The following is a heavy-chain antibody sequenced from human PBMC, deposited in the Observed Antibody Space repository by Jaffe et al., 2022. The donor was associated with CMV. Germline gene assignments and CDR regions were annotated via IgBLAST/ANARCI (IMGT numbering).Heavy chain of an antibody. CDR1: GYSFTNFW. D-gene: IGHD4-4*01. V-gene: IGHV5-51*01. CDR2: IYPGDSDT. Sequence: EVQLVQSGAAVKKTGQSLIISCKGSGYSFTNFWIGWVRQKPGKGLEWMGIIYPGDSDTRYSPSFEGQVSISAATSISTAYLQWDSLKASDTAVYYCVRTPTSISNPYYIDYWGQGTLVTVSS. J-gene: IGHJ4*02. CDR3: VRTPTSISNPYYIDY.